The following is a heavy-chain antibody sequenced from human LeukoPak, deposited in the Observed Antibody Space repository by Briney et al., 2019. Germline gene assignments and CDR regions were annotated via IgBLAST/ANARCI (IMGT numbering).Heavy chain of an antibody. CDR1: EFIFSGYW. Sequence: GGSLRLSCAASEFIFSGYWMNWVRQAPGKGLEWVANIKQDGSEKQCVDSVRGRFTISRDNAKNSLYLQMNSLRVEDTAVYYCARDGFVGAADYWGQGTLVTVSS. CDR2: IKQDGSEK. V-gene: IGHV3-7*01. CDR3: ARDGFVGAADY. D-gene: IGHD6-13*01. J-gene: IGHJ4*02.